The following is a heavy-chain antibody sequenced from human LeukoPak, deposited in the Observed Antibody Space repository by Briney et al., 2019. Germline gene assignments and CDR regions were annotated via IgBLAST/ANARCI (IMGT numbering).Heavy chain of an antibody. V-gene: IGHV1-2*02. CDR2: ITPNSGGT. CDR3: ARGRGGGYFDF. CDR1: GHTFTGYY. Sequence: ASVKVSCKASGHTFTGYYMHWVRQAPGQGLEWMGWITPNSGGTNYAQKFQGRVTMTRDTSISTAYMELSRLRSDDTAVYSCARGRGGGYFDFWGQETLVTVSS. D-gene: IGHD2-15*01. J-gene: IGHJ4*02.